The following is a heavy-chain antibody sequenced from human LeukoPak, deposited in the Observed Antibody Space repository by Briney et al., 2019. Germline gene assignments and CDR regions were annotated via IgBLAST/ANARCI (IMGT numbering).Heavy chain of an antibody. CDR3: ARGSRELYYFDY. CDR1: GGSISSSSYY. Sequence: PSETLSLTCTVSGGSISSSSYYWGWIRQPPGKGLEWIGYIYYSGSTKYNPSLKSRVTISVDASKTQFSLKLNSVTAADTAVYYCARGSRELYYFDYWGQGTLVTVSS. CDR2: IYYSGST. J-gene: IGHJ4*02. D-gene: IGHD1-7*01. V-gene: IGHV4-61*05.